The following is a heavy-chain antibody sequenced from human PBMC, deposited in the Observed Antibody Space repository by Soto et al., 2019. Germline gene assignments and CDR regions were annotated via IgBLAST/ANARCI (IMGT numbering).Heavy chain of an antibody. CDR3: ARSLFLASTDTEPFDY. CDR1: GFTFSSYA. CDR2: ISGGGNDA. V-gene: IGHV3-23*04. J-gene: IGHJ4*02. Sequence: EAQLVESGGGLVQPGGALVLSCAASGFTFSSYAMSWVRQAPGKGLEWVSSISGGGNDAFYAVSVKGRFTISRDNSRNSLYLQMSSLRADDTAIYYCARSLFLASTDTEPFDYWGQGALVTVSS. D-gene: IGHD3-3*02.